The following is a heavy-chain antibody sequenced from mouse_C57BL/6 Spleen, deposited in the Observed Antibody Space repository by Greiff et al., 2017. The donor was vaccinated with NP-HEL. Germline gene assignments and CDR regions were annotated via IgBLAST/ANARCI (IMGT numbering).Heavy chain of an antibody. J-gene: IGHJ2*01. Sequence: QVQLQQPGAELVRPGTSVKLSCKASGYTFTSYWMHWVKQRPGQGLEWIGVIDPSDSYTNYNQKFKGKATLTVDTSSSTAYMQLSSLTSEDSAVYYCALITTVPYFDYWGQGTTLTVSS. CDR1: GYTFTSYW. D-gene: IGHD1-1*01. CDR3: ALITTVPYFDY. CDR2: IDPSDSYT. V-gene: IGHV1-59*01.